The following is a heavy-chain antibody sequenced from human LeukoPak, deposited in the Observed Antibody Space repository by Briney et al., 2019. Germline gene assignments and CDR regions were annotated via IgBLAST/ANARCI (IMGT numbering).Heavy chain of an antibody. CDR2: ISGSGGST. CDR3: AKGRVYGDLFPAYYFDY. J-gene: IGHJ4*02. CDR1: GFTFSSYA. Sequence: GGSLRLSCAASGFTFSSYAMSWVRQAPGKGLEWVSAISGSGGSTYYADSVKGRFTISRDNSKNTLYLQVNNLRAEDTAVYYCAKGRVYGDLFPAYYFDYWGQGTLVTVSS. D-gene: IGHD4-17*01. V-gene: IGHV3-23*01.